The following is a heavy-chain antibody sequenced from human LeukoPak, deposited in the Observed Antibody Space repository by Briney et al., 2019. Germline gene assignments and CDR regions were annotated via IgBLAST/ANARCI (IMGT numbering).Heavy chain of an antibody. V-gene: IGHV3-30*02. CDR1: GFTFSSYG. J-gene: IGHJ3*02. CDR3: AREVVPAAMGAFDI. Sequence: PGGSLRLSCAASGFTFSSYGMHWVRQAPGKGLEWVAFIRYDGSNKYYADSVKGRFTISRDNSKNTLYLQMNSLRAEDTAVYYCAREVVPAAMGAFDIGGQGTMVTVS. CDR2: IRYDGSNK. D-gene: IGHD2-2*01.